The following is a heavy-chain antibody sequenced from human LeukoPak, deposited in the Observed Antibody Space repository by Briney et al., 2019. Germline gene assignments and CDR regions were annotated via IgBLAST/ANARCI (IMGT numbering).Heavy chain of an antibody. D-gene: IGHD3-10*01. J-gene: IGHJ4*02. CDR3: AKVHYYGSGSPDS. Sequence: PGGSLRLSCAASGFAFSRRWMSWVRQAPGKGLEWVAVISYDGSNKYYADSVKGRFTISRDNSKNTLYLQMNSLRAEDTAVYYCAKVHYYGSGSPDSWGQGTLVTVSS. CDR1: GFAFSRRW. V-gene: IGHV3-30*18. CDR2: ISYDGSNK.